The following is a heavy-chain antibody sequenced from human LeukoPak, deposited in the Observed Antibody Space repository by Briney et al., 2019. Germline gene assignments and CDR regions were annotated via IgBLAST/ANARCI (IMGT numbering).Heavy chain of an antibody. D-gene: IGHD1-26*01. Sequence: GGSLRLSCAASGFTFSSYGMSWVRQAPGKGLEWVSGISSRGGSTYFADSVKGRFTISRDNSKNTLYVQMNSLRAEDTAVYYCAKEGYSGSQFDYWGQGTLVTVSS. J-gene: IGHJ4*02. CDR1: GFTFSSYG. V-gene: IGHV3-23*01. CDR3: AKEGYSGSQFDY. CDR2: ISSRGGST.